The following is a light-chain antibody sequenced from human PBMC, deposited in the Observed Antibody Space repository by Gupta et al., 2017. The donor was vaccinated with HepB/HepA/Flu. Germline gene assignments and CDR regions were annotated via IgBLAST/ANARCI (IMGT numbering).Light chain of an antibody. J-gene: IGKJ3*01. CDR1: QEIGGW. V-gene: IGKV1-12*01. CDR2: GAS. Sequence: DIQMTQSPSSVSASVGDRVTITCRASQEIGGWLAWYQQKPGTAPQILIYGASILQSGVPSRFTGSGFGTDFTLTISSLQPEDFATYYCQQANTFPLTFGPGAKVDIK. CDR3: QQANTFPLT.